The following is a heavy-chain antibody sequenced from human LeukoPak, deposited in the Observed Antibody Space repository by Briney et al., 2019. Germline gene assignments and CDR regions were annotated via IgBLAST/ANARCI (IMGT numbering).Heavy chain of an antibody. Sequence: ASVKVSCKASGYTFTRHYMNWVRQAPGQGLEWMGWINPNSGGTNYAQKFQGRVTMTRDTSISTAYMELSRLRSDDTAVYYCARAEGGILTGYDVNDAFDIWGQGTMVTVSS. CDR3: ARAEGGILTGYDVNDAFDI. CDR1: GYTFTRHY. CDR2: INPNSGGT. J-gene: IGHJ3*02. V-gene: IGHV1-2*02. D-gene: IGHD3-9*01.